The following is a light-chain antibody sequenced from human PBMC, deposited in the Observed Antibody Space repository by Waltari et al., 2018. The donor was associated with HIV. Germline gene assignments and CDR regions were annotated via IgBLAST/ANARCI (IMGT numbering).Light chain of an antibody. CDR1: QSIGSW. V-gene: IGKV1-5*03. CDR2: KAS. CDR3: QQYNRYCT. Sequence: DAQMTQSPSTLSASVGDRVTISCRASQSIGSWLAWYQQKPGKAPKLLIYKASSLEDGDPSRFSGSGSGTEFTLTISSLQPDDFATYYCQQYNRYCTFGQGTKVEI. J-gene: IGKJ1*01.